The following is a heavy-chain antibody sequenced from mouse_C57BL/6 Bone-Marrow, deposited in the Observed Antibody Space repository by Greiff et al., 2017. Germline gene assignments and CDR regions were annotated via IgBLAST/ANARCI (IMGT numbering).Heavy chain of an antibody. Sequence: EVKVVESEGGLVQPGSSMKLSCTASGFTFSDYYMAWVRQVPEKGLEWVANINYDGSSTYYLDSLKSRFIISRDNAKNILYLQMSSLKAEDTATYYCAIITTRAWFAYWGQGTLVTVSA. V-gene: IGHV5-16*01. CDR2: INYDGSST. CDR3: AIITTRAWFAY. CDR1: GFTFSDYY. D-gene: IGHD1-1*01. J-gene: IGHJ3*01.